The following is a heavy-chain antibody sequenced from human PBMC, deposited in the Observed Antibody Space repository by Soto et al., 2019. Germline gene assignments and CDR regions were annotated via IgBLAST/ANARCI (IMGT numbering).Heavy chain of an antibody. V-gene: IGHV3-15*07. J-gene: IGHJ6*02. CDR2: IKSKTDGGTT. D-gene: IGHD2-2*01. CDR3: TTAGYCSSTSCSDSFYYYYGMDV. Sequence: GGSLRLSCAASGFTFSNAWMNWVRQAPGKGLEWVGRIKSKTDGGTTDYAAPVKGRFTISRDDSKNTLYLQMNSLKTEDTAVYYCTTAGYCSSTSCSDSFYYYYGMDVWGQGTTVTVSS. CDR1: GFTFSNAW.